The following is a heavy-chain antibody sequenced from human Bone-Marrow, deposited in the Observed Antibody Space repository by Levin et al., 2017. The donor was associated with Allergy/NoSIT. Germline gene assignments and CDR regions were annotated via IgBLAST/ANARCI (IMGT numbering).Heavy chain of an antibody. Sequence: GGSLRLSCAASGFTFSSYWIHWVRQTPGKGLVWVSRISPDGSSTTDADSVKGRFTISRDSVKNTVYLQMNSLIAEDTAVYFCVRALIDNRGSDYWGQGTLVTVSS. J-gene: IGHJ4*02. CDR3: VRALIDNRGSDY. V-gene: IGHV3-74*01. CDR1: GFTFSSYW. D-gene: IGHD3-10*01. CDR2: ISPDGSST.